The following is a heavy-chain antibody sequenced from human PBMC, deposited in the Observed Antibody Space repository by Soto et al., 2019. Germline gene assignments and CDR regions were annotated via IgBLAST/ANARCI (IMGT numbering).Heavy chain of an antibody. CDR2: ISAYNGNT. Sequence: ASVKVSCKASGYTFTSYGISWVRQAPGQGLEWMGWISAYNGNTNYAQKLQGRVTMTTDTSTSTAYMELRSLRSDDTAAYYCARDPSHYYDSSGSPADYWGQGTLVTVSS. D-gene: IGHD3-22*01. V-gene: IGHV1-18*01. J-gene: IGHJ4*02. CDR1: GYTFTSYG. CDR3: ARDPSHYYDSSGSPADY.